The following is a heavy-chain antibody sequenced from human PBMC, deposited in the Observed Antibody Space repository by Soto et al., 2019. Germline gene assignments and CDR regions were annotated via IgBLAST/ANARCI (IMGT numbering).Heavy chain of an antibody. V-gene: IGHV3-23*01. J-gene: IGHJ5*02. CDR3: AESPRKVHCSGGSCDYNCFDP. Sequence: EVQLLESGGGLVQPGGSLRLSCAASGFTFNSYAMSWVRHAPGKGLEWVSAISGSGGSTYYADSVKGRFTISRDNSKNTLYLQMNGLRAEDTAVYYCAESPRKVHCSGGSCDYNCFDPVCQGTLVTVSS. CDR2: ISGSGGST. D-gene: IGHD2-15*01. CDR1: GFTFNSYA.